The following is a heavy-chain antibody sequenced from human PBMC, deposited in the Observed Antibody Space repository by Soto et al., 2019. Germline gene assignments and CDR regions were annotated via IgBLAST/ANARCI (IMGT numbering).Heavy chain of an antibody. CDR3: ARGYFCYLLSQEVFDY. CDR1: GFTFSSYA. J-gene: IGHJ4*02. CDR2: ISGSGGST. V-gene: IGHV3-23*01. D-gene: IGHD3-9*01. Sequence: GGSLRLSCAASGFTFSSYAMSWVRQAPGKGLEWVSAISGSGGSTYYADSVKGRFTISRDNSKNTLYLQMNSLRAEDTAVYYCARGYFCYLLSQEVFDYWSQGTLVTGSS.